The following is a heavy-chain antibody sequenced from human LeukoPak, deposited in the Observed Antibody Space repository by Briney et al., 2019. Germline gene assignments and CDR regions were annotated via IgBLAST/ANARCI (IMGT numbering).Heavy chain of an antibody. Sequence: GGSLRLSCAASGFTFSSFVMHWVRQAPGKGLEWVAVIWHDESNEYYADSVKGRFTISRDNSKNTLYLQMNSLRAEDTAVYYCARRTFPNDAFDVWGQGTVVTVSS. CDR1: GFTFSSFV. D-gene: IGHD1-7*01. CDR3: ARRTFPNDAFDV. CDR2: IWHDESNE. J-gene: IGHJ3*01. V-gene: IGHV3-33*01.